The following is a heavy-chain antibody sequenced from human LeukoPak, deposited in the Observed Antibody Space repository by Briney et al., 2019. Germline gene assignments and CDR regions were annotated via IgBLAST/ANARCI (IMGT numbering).Heavy chain of an antibody. CDR1: GGTFSSYA. J-gene: IGHJ3*02. CDR3: ARRGITMVRGVIGAFDI. Sequence: SVKVSCKASGGTFSSYAISWVRQAPGQGLEWMGGIIPIFGTANYAQKFQGRVTITADESASTAYMELSSLRSEDTAVYYCARRGITMVRGVIGAFDIWGQGTMVTVSS. V-gene: IGHV1-69*13. CDR2: IIPIFGTA. D-gene: IGHD3-10*01.